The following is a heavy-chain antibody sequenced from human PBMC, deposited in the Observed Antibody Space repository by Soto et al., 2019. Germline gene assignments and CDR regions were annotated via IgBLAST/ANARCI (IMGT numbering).Heavy chain of an antibody. CDR3: GRDEVRNGVGV. Sequence: EVRLVESGGGLVQPGESLRLSCVASGFTFSTFWMSWVRQAPGKGLEWVANIKGDGSEKRYVDSVKGRLTISRDNAKNLVYLQMNSLRVEDTALYYCGRDEVRNGVGVWGQGTMVTVS. J-gene: IGHJ6*02. V-gene: IGHV3-7*01. CDR1: GFTFSTFW. CDR2: IKGDGSEK.